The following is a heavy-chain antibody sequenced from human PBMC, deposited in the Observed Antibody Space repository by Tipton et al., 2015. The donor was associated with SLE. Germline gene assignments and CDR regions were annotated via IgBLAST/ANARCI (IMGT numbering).Heavy chain of an antibody. J-gene: IGHJ4*02. CDR1: DDSISSHY. CDR3: AREADGWFDY. V-gene: IGHV4-59*11. D-gene: IGHD5-24*01. CDR2: IYYSGST. Sequence: TLSLTCTVSDDSISSHYWSWIRQPPGKGLEWIGYIYYSGSTNYNPSLKSRVTISVDTSKNQFSLKVRSVTAADTAVYYCAREADGWFDYWGQGTLVTVSS.